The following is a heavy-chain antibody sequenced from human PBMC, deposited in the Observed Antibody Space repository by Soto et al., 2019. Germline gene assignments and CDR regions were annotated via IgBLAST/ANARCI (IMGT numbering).Heavy chain of an antibody. CDR2: IIPILGIA. CDR3: ASSYGDYSVGY. V-gene: IGHV1-69*02. Sequence: QVQLVQSGAEVKKPGSSVKVSCKASGGTFSSYTISWVRQAPGQGLEWMGRIIPILGIANYAQKFQGRVTITADKSTSTAYMELSSLRSEDMAVYYCASSYGDYSVGYWGQGTLVTVSS. J-gene: IGHJ4*02. CDR1: GGTFSSYT. D-gene: IGHD4-17*01.